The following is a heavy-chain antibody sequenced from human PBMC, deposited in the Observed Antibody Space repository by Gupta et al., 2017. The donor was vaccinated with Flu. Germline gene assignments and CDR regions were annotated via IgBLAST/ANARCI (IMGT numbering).Heavy chain of an antibody. V-gene: IGHV4-31*02. J-gene: IGHJ6*02. D-gene: IGHD3-16*01. CDR1: GGYY. Sequence: GGYYWSWIRQHPGKGLEWIGYIYYSGFTHYNPSLKSRISMSFDTSKNQFSLKLSPVAAADTAVYYCARAEGVSFYGFDVWGQGTTVAVSS. CDR2: IYYSGFT. CDR3: ARAEGVSFYGFDV.